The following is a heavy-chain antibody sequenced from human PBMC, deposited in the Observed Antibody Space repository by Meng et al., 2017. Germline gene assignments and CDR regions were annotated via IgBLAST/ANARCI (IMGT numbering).Heavy chain of an antibody. CDR2: IYYSGST. CDR3: ARSMVRGVIIYTRTYYFDY. CDR1: GGSVSSGSYY. J-gene: IGHJ4*02. D-gene: IGHD3-10*01. Sequence: QGQLQGSGPGRVRPSETLSLTCTVSGGSVSSGSYYWSWIRQPPGKGLEWIGYIYYSGSTNYNPSLKSRVTISVDTSKNQFSLKLSSVTAADTAVYYCARSMVRGVIIYTRTYYFDYWGQGTLVTVSS. V-gene: IGHV4-61*01.